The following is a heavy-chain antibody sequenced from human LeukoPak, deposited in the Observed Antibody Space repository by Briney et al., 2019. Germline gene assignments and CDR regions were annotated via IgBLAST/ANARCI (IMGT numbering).Heavy chain of an antibody. D-gene: IGHD3-9*01. V-gene: IGHV3-11*01. CDR1: GFTFSDYY. CDR3: ARDQDYDILSFDP. Sequence: GGSLRLSCAASGFTFSDYYMSWIRQAPGKGLEWVSYISSSGSTIYYADSVKGRFTISRDNAKNTLYLQMNSLRAEDTAVYYCARDQDYDILSFDPWGQGTLVTVSS. CDR2: ISSSGSTI. J-gene: IGHJ5*02.